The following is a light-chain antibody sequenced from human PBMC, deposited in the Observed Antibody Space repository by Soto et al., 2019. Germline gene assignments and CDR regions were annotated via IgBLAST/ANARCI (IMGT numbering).Light chain of an antibody. Sequence: QSALTQPASVSGSPGQSITISCTGTSSDVGSYNFVSWYQQLPGKAPKLMMYEVSKRPSGVSNGFSGAKSGNTASLTISGLQAEDEADYYCCSYAGSSTWVFGGGTKLTVL. CDR3: CSYAGSSTWV. CDR2: EVS. V-gene: IGLV2-23*02. CDR1: SSDVGSYNF. J-gene: IGLJ3*02.